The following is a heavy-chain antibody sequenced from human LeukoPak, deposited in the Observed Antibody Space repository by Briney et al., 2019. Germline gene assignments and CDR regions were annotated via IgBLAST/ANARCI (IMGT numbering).Heavy chain of an antibody. CDR2: IYSGGST. J-gene: IGHJ4*02. V-gene: IGHV3-66*01. Sequence: PGGSLRLSCAASGFTVSTNYVSWVSQAPGQGLEWVSVIYSGGSTYYADSVKGRFTISRDNSKNTLYLQMNSLRAEDTAVYYCARTPYSSGWENDYWGQGTLVTVSS. D-gene: IGHD6-19*01. CDR1: GFTVSTNY. CDR3: ARTPYSSGWENDY.